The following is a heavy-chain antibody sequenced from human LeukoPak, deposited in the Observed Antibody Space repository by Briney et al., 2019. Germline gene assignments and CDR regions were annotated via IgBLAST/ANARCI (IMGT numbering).Heavy chain of an antibody. V-gene: IGHV3-20*04. CDR3: ARERLIDSNYYYMDV. CDR1: GFTFDDFG. Sequence: GGSLRLSCAASGFTFDDFGMSWVRQAPGKGLQWVSSINWNGDRTGYADSLKGRFTISRDSAKNSLYLQMSSLRAEDTALYYCARERLIDSNYYYMDVWGKGTTVTVSS. D-gene: IGHD2-15*01. J-gene: IGHJ6*03. CDR2: INWNGDRT.